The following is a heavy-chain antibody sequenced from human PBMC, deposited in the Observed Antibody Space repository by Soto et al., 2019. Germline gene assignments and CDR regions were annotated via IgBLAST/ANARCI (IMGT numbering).Heavy chain of an antibody. CDR2: ISGSGGST. CDR1: GFTFSSYA. V-gene: IGHV3-23*01. J-gene: IGHJ5*02. CDR3: AKVRGYSGYDSGENWFAP. Sequence: EVQLLESGGGLVQPGGSLRLSCAASGFTFSSYAMSWVRQAPGKGLEWVSAISGSGGSTYYADSVKGRFTISRDNSKNTLYLQMNSLRAEDTAVYYCAKVRGYSGYDSGENWFAPWAQGTLVTVSS. D-gene: IGHD5-12*01.